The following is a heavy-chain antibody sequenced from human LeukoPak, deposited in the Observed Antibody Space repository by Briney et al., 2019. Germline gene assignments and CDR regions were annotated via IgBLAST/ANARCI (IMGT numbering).Heavy chain of an antibody. V-gene: IGHV3-66*01. CDR3: ASRGGSYDYGGNSVVD. Sequence: GGSLRLSCAASGFTVSSNYMSWVRQAPGKGLEWVSVIYSGGSTYYADSVKGRFTISRDNSKNTLYLQMNSLRAEDTAVYYCASRGGSYDYGGNSVVDWGQGTLVTVSS. J-gene: IGHJ4*02. CDR1: GFTVSSNY. CDR2: IYSGGST. D-gene: IGHD4-23*01.